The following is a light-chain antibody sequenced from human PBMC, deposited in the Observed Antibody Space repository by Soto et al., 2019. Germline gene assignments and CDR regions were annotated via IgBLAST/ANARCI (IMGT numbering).Light chain of an antibody. CDR2: GAS. CDR1: QSVSDN. V-gene: IGKV3-15*01. J-gene: IGKJ2*01. CDR3: QQSNNWPYT. Sequence: EIVMTQSPATLSVSPGERATLSCRASQSVSDNLAWYQRKPGQAPRLLIYGASTRATGIPARFSGSGSATEFTLTISSLQSEDFEIYYCQQSNNWPYTFGQGTKVDIK.